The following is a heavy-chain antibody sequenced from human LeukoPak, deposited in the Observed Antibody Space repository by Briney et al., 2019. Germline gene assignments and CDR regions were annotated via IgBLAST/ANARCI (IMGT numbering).Heavy chain of an antibody. J-gene: IGHJ4*02. V-gene: IGHV1-69*05. Sequence: SVKVSCKASGGAFSSYAISWVRHAPGPGLEWVGRIIPIFGTANYAQKSQGRRTITTVESTSTAYTEHISFRSEAAPSDYCARVSDILTASRYDYYFDSWGQGKLVTVSS. D-gene: IGHD3-9*01. CDR3: ARVSDILTASRYDYYFDS. CDR2: IIPIFGTA. CDR1: GGAFSSYA.